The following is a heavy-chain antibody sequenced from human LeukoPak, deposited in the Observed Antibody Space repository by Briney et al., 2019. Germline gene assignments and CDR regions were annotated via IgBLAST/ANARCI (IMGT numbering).Heavy chain of an antibody. Sequence: PGGSLRLSCAASGFTFSSYAMIRVRQAPGKGRKWVAAISGSGGSTYYADSVKGRFTISRDNSKNTLYLQMNSLRAEDTAVYYCAKDLYGTDYGDYTFDYWGQGTLVTVSS. CDR1: GFTFSSYA. J-gene: IGHJ4*02. CDR2: ISGSGGST. D-gene: IGHD4-17*01. V-gene: IGHV3-23*01. CDR3: AKDLYGTDYGDYTFDY.